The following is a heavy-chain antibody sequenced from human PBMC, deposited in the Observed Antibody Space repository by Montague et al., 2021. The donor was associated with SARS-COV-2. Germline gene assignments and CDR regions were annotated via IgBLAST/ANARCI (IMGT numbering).Heavy chain of an antibody. D-gene: IGHD4-11*01. J-gene: IGHJ6*02. V-gene: IGHV4-4*07. CDR3: ARHLRVTTVTSHMYHYAMDV. Sequence: SETLSLTCTVSGGSIGNYYWSWIRQPAGKGLEWIGRIYASGNTNYNPSLKSRVTMSVDTSKNQFSLKLSSATAADTAVYYCARHLRVTTVTSHMYHYAMDVWGQGTTVTVSS. CDR2: IYASGNT. CDR1: GGSIGNYY.